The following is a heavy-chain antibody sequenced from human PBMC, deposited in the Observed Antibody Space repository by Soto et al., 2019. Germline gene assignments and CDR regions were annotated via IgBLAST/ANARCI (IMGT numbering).Heavy chain of an antibody. CDR2: IYWDDDK. D-gene: IGHD2-2*02. V-gene: IGHV2-5*02. CDR3: AHRHGYCSSTSCYRWFDP. Sequence: QITLKESGPTLVKPTQTLTLTCTFSGFSLSTSGVGVGWIRQPPGKALEWLALIYWDDDKRYSPSLKSRLTITKDTSKNHVVLTMTKMDPVDTAPYYCAHRHGYCSSTSCYRWFDPWGQGTLVTVAS. CDR1: GFSLSTSGVG. J-gene: IGHJ5*02.